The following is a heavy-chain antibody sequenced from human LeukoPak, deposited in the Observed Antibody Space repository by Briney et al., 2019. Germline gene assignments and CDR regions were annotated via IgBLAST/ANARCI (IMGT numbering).Heavy chain of an antibody. CDR3: ARTLWFGEPYEN. Sequence: SETLSLTCTVSGVSISSYYWSWIRQPPGKGLEWIGYAYYSGNTNYNPSLKSRVTISVDTSKNQFSLKLSSVTAADTAVYYCARTLWFGEPYENWGQGTLVTVSS. CDR2: AYYSGNT. J-gene: IGHJ4*02. D-gene: IGHD3-10*01. CDR1: GVSISSYY. V-gene: IGHV4-59*08.